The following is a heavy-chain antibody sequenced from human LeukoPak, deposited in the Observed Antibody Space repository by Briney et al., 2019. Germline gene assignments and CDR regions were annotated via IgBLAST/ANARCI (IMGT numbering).Heavy chain of an antibody. CDR2: IYSGGST. CDR3: ARDPPGYYDSSGYFT. Sequence: GGSLRLSCAASGFTVSSNYMSWVRQAPGEGLEWVSVIYSGGSTYYADSVKGRFTISRDNSKNTLYLQMNSLRAEDTAVYYCARDPPGYYDSSGYFTWGQGTLVTVSS. CDR1: GFTVSSNY. V-gene: IGHV3-66*02. J-gene: IGHJ5*02. D-gene: IGHD3-22*01.